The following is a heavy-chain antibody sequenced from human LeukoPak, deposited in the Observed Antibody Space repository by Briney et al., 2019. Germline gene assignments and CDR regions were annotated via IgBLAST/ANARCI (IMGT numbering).Heavy chain of an antibody. CDR2: INHSGST. D-gene: IGHD2-2*01. CDR3: ARGGPRAVEVVPAAMPYWFDP. V-gene: IGHV4-34*01. Sequence: SETLSLTCAVYGGSFSGYYWSWIRQPPGKGLEWIGEINHSGSTNYNPSLKSRVTISVDTSKNQFSLKLSSVTAADTAVYYCARGGPRAVEVVPAAMPYWFDPWGQGTLVTVSS. J-gene: IGHJ5*02. CDR1: GGSFSGYY.